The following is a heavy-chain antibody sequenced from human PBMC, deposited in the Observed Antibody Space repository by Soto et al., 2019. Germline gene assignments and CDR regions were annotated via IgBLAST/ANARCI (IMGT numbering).Heavy chain of an antibody. V-gene: IGHV4-39*01. Sequence: SETLSLTCTVSGDSISSNTYYWGWIRQPPGKGLEWIGSVYHSWTTYYNPSLKSRVTISVDTSKNQFSLKLSSVTAADTAVYYCARHGTYYYDSTGYYFFDYWGQGTLVTVSS. CDR3: ARHGTYYYDSTGYYFFDY. J-gene: IGHJ4*02. D-gene: IGHD3-22*01. CDR2: VYHSWTT. CDR1: GDSISSNTYY.